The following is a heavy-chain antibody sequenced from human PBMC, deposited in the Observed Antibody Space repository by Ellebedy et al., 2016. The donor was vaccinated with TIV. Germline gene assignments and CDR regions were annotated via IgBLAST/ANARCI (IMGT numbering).Heavy chain of an antibody. J-gene: IGHJ4*02. V-gene: IGHV1-24*01. Sequence: ASVKVSCXVSGYTLTELSMHWVRQAPRKGLEWMGGFDPEDGETIYAQKFQGRVTMTEDTSTDTAYMELSSLRSEDTAVYYCATLQGSNLNLDYWGQGTLVTVSS. D-gene: IGHD1-14*01. CDR2: FDPEDGET. CDR1: GYTLTELS. CDR3: ATLQGSNLNLDY.